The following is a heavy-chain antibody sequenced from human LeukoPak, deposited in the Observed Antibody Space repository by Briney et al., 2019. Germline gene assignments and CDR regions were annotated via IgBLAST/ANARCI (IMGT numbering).Heavy chain of an antibody. CDR3: ARSAYYYGSGSYFPLDY. V-gene: IGHV1-69*04. CDR1: GGTFSSYA. Sequence: ASVKVSCKASGGTFSSYAISWVRQAPGQGLEWMGRIIPILGIANYAQKFQGRVTITADKSTSTAYMKLSSLRSEDTAVYYCARSAYYYGSGSYFPLDYWGQGTLVTVSS. J-gene: IGHJ4*02. CDR2: IIPILGIA. D-gene: IGHD3-10*01.